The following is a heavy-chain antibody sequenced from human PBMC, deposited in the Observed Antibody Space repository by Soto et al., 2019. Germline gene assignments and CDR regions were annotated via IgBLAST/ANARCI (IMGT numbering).Heavy chain of an antibody. CDR3: AKSSGDGVWYAFDI. V-gene: IGHV3-23*01. D-gene: IGHD7-27*01. J-gene: IGHJ3*02. CDR1: GFTFSSYA. Sequence: GGSLRLSCAASGFTFSSYAMSWVRQAPGKGLEWVSAISGSGGSTYYADSVKGRFTISRNNSKNTLYLQMNSLRADDTAVYFCAKSSGDGVWYAFDIWGQGTMVTVSS. CDR2: ISGSGGST.